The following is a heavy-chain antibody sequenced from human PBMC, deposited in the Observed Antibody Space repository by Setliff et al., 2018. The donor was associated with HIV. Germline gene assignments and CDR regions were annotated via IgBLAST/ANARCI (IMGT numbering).Heavy chain of an antibody. CDR2: LSHSGNT. J-gene: IGHJ5*02. D-gene: IGHD6-13*01. CDR1: GYSISSGYY. CDR3: ARIGSGWSVGWFDP. V-gene: IGHV4-38-2*02. Sequence: SETLSLTCTVSGYSISSGYYWGWIRQPPRKGLEWIGSLSHSGNTYYNPSLKSRATISIDTSKNQLSLKLRSVTAADTAVYYCARIGSGWSVGWFDPWGQGTLVTVSS.